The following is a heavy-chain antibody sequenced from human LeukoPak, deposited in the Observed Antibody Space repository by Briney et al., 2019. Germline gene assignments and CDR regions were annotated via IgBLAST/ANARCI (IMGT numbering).Heavy chain of an antibody. CDR2: IYHSGNT. CDR3: ASGQQWLVRSGAFDI. J-gene: IGHJ3*02. Sequence: PSETLSLTCTVSGYSISSGYYWGWIRQPPGKGLEWIGSIYHSGNTYYNPSLKSRVTISVDTSKNQFSLKLSSVTAADTAVYYCASGQQWLVRSGAFDIWGQGTMVTVSS. D-gene: IGHD6-19*01. V-gene: IGHV4-38-2*02. CDR1: GYSISSGYY.